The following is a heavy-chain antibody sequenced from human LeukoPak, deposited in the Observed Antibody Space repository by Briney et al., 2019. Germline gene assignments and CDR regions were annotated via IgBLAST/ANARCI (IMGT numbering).Heavy chain of an antibody. CDR2: INHSGST. CDR1: GGSFSGYY. J-gene: IGHJ4*02. Sequence: SETLSLTCAVYGGSFSGYYWSWIRQPPGKGLEWIGEINHSGSTNYNPSLKSRVTISVDTSKNQFSLKLSSVTAADTAVYYCARENRGSYYTYWGQGTLVTVSS. CDR3: ARENRGSYYTY. D-gene: IGHD1-26*01. V-gene: IGHV4-34*01.